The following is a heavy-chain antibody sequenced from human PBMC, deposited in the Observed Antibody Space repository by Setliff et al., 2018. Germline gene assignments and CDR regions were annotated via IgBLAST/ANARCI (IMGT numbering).Heavy chain of an antibody. CDR2: IYHGGKT. J-gene: IGHJ4*02. CDR1: GGSVRGYY. CDR3: ARSGSYRYFDS. V-gene: IGHV4-59*04. Sequence: PSETLSLTCTVSGGSVRGYYWSWIRQPPGKGLGGIGIIYHGGKTYYNTSLESRLTISVDTSKNQFSLKLRSVTAADTAVYYCARSGSYRYFDSWGQGTLVTVSS. D-gene: IGHD1-26*01.